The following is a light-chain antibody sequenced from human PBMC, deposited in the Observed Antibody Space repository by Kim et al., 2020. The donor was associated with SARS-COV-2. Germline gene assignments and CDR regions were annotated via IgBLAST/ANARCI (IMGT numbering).Light chain of an antibody. J-gene: IGKJ5*01. CDR2: AAS. V-gene: IGKV1-39*01. CDR1: QSISSY. Sequence: ASVGDRVTITCRSSQSISSYLNWYQQKPGKAPKLLIYAASSLQSGVPSRFSGSGSGTDFTLTISSLQPEDFATYYCQQSYSTPITFGQGTRLEIK. CDR3: QQSYSTPIT.